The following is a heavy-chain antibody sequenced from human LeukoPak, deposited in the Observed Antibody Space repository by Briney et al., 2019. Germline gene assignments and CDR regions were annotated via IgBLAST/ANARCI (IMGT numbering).Heavy chain of an antibody. V-gene: IGHV4-34*01. J-gene: IGHJ6*03. D-gene: IGHD3-22*01. CDR2: INHSGST. Sequence: PSETLSLTCAVYGGSFSGYYWNWIRQPPGKGLGWIGEINHSGSTNYNPSLKSRVTVSVDASKSQFSLKLSSMTAADTAVYYCARPHINSGRYYYMDVWGKGTTVTVSS. CDR3: ARPHINSGRYYYMDV. CDR1: GGSFSGYY.